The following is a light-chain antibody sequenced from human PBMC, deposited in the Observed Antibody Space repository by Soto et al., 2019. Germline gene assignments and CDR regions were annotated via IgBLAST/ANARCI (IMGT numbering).Light chain of an antibody. Sequence: QSVLTQPPSVSGAPGQRVTISCSGTSSNIGAGYDVHWYHQLPGTAPKLLIFGNNNRPSGVPARFSASMSGTSASLAITGLQAEDEADYYCQSFATNLRGTVFGGGTKVTVL. CDR3: QSFATNLRGTV. J-gene: IGLJ3*02. CDR2: GNN. V-gene: IGLV1-40*01. CDR1: SSNIGAGYD.